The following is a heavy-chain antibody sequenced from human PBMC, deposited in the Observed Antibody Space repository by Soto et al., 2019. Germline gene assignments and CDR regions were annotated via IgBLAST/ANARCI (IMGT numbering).Heavy chain of an antibody. V-gene: IGHV3-30*18. CDR3: AKDSGHSSSWFNDFDY. J-gene: IGHJ4*02. D-gene: IGHD6-13*01. CDR1: EFTFSSFG. CDR2: ISYDGSNK. Sequence: GVSLRVSWAASEFTFSSFGVRWIRQAPGKGLEWVAVISYDGSNKYYADSVKGRFTISRDNSKNTLYLQMNSLRAEDTAVYYCAKDSGHSSSWFNDFDYWGQGTLVTVSS.